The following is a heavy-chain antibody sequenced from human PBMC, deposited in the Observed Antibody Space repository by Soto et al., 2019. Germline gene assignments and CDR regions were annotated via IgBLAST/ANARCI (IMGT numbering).Heavy chain of an antibody. CDR2: IIPIFGTA. Sequence: QVQLVQSVSKVKKGVSSVKVSCKAAGGTFSSYAITWVLQAPGQGIEWMGGIIPIFGTANYAQKFQGRVTINADESTSTAYMELSSLRSEDTAAYYCARDRIVVVPAASGYYYGMDVCGQGTTVTFSS. J-gene: IGHJ6*01. D-gene: IGHD2-2*01. CDR1: GGTFSSYA. CDR3: ARDRIVVVPAASGYYYGMDV. V-gene: IGHV1-69*01.